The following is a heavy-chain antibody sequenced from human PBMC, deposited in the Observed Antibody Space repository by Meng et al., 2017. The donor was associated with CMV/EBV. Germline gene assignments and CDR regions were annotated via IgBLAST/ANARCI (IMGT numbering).Heavy chain of an antibody. Sequence: SVKVSCKASGGTFSSYAISWVRQAPGQGLEWMGGIIPIFGTANYAQKFQGRVTTTTDESTSTAYMELSSLRSEDTAVYYCVLDSSGWYSMWGQGTLVTVSS. D-gene: IGHD6-19*01. CDR3: VLDSSGWYSM. V-gene: IGHV1-69*05. CDR1: GGTFSSYA. CDR2: IIPIFGTA. J-gene: IGHJ4*02.